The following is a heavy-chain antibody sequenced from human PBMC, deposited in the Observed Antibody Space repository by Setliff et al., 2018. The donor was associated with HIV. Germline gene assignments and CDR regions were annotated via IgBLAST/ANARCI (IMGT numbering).Heavy chain of an antibody. Sequence: TSETLSLTCTVSGGSINTYYWSWIRQPAGKGLESLGRIYTSGNMIYNPSLKSRVTMSADTSRNQLSLKLSSVTAADTAVYYCARGMGTRYNYYMDVWGIGTTVTVSS. CDR2: IYTSGNM. V-gene: IGHV4-4*07. CDR1: GGSINTYY. J-gene: IGHJ6*03. CDR3: ARGMGTRYNYYMDV. D-gene: IGHD1-20*01.